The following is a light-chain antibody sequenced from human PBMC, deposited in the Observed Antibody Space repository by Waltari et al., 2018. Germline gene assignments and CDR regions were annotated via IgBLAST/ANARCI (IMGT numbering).Light chain of an antibody. Sequence: QPVLTLPPSASGTPGQVVSFSCSGSSPNVGHNYVYWYQQLPGTAPKLLIYKNDQRPSGVPDRFFGSKSGTSASLVISGLRSEDEGHYTCATWDDSLNSWVFGGGTKLTIL. V-gene: IGLV1-47*01. J-gene: IGLJ3*02. CDR1: SPNVGHNY. CDR3: ATWDDSLNSWV. CDR2: KND.